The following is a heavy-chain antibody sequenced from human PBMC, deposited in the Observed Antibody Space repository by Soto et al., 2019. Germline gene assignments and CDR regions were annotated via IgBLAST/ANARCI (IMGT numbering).Heavy chain of an antibody. CDR3: VRGGYVHAFDY. J-gene: IGHJ4*02. D-gene: IGHD5-12*01. CDR2: IYYSGNT. Sequence: AETLSLTCTVSGGSISYYYWGWIRQPPGKGLEWIGSIYYSGNTHYNPSLKSRVTISVDTSMNQFSLNLDSVTAVDSAVYYCVRGGYVHAFDYWGQGALVTVSS. V-gene: IGHV4-59*01. CDR1: GGSISYYY.